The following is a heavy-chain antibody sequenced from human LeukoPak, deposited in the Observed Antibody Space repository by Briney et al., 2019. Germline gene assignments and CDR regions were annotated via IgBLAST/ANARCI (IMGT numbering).Heavy chain of an antibody. CDR3: GRDFRDSLDY. CDR1: GYTFTDNF. J-gene: IGHJ4*02. V-gene: IGHV1-2*02. CDR2: IHPKTGVT. Sequence: ASVKVSCKAPGYTFTDNFFHWVRQAPGQGLEWVGWIHPKTGVTHYAQSFQGRVTMTRDTSISTAYMELSRLRSDDTAVYYCGRDFRDSLDYWGQGTLVTVSS.